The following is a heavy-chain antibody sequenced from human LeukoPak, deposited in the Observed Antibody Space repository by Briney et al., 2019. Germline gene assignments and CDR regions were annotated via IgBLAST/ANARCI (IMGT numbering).Heavy chain of an antibody. CDR1: GLTFSSYW. V-gene: IGHV3-74*01. D-gene: IGHD3-10*01. CDR3: ARVGVGSYHFDD. Sequence: SGGSLRLSCAASGLTFSSYWMHWVCQAPEKGLVWVSRINPDGSTTTYADSVEGRFTISRDNARNTLYLQMNSLRVEDTAVYYCARVGVGSYHFDDWGQGTLVTVSS. J-gene: IGHJ4*02. CDR2: INPDGSTT.